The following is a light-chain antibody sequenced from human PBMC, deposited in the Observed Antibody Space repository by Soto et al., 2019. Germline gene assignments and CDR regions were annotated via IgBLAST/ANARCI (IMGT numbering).Light chain of an antibody. CDR1: QSVSAY. J-gene: IGKJ5*01. CDR2: DAS. Sequence: VVTQSPSTLSVSPGEIATLSCRASQSVSAYVAWYQQKPGRAPSLLLYDASTSATGIPASFSGSGCGTDFTLTIGSIQPADYAAYYCHKRSNCSPPITFGQGTRLEIK. V-gene: IGKV3-11*01. CDR3: HKRSNCSPPIT.